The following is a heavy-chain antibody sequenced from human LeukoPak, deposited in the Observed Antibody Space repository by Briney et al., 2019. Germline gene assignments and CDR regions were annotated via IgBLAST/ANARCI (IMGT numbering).Heavy chain of an antibody. J-gene: IGHJ4*02. Sequence: GGSLRLSCAAPGFTISGHWMSWVRQAPGKGLEWLANIKQDGSVKNYVDSVKGRFTISRDNAENSLYLQMHSLRAEDTAVYYCARLSSRDPLHYWGQGTLVTVSS. CDR1: GFTISGHW. CDR3: ARLSSRDPLHY. D-gene: IGHD2-21*02. CDR2: IKQDGSVK. V-gene: IGHV3-7*03.